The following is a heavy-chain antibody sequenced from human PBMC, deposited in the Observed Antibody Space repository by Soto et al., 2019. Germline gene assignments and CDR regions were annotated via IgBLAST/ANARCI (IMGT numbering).Heavy chain of an antibody. CDR1: GFTFSSYA. CDR3: AKAPPSYCSSTSCYISYYYGSGSYTPWYFDL. V-gene: IGHV3-23*01. CDR2: ISGSGGST. J-gene: IGHJ2*01. Sequence: GGSLRLSCAASGFTFSSYAMSWVRQAPGKGLEWVSAISGSGGSTYYADSVKGRFTISRDNSKNTLYLQMNSLRAEDTAVYYCAKAPPSYCSSTSCYISYYYGSGSYTPWYFDLWGRGTLVTVSS. D-gene: IGHD2-2*02.